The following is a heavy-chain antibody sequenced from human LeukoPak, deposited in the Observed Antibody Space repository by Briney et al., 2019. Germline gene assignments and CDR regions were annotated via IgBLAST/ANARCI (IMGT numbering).Heavy chain of an antibody. Sequence: GGSLRLSCTASGFTFGDYAVSWVRQAPGKGLEWVGFIRSKAYGGTAEYAASVKGRFTISRDDSKSIAYLQMNSLKTEDTAVYYCTKSGTAIVGTTAAYYFDYWGQGTLVTVSS. D-gene: IGHD1-26*01. CDR1: GFTFGDYA. CDR3: TKSGTAIVGTTAAYYFDY. V-gene: IGHV3-49*04. CDR2: IRSKAYGGTA. J-gene: IGHJ4*02.